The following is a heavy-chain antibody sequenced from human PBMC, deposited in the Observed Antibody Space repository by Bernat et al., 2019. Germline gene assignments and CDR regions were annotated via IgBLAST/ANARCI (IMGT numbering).Heavy chain of an antibody. CDR2: ISYDGSNK. J-gene: IGHJ4*02. Sequence: QVQLVESGGGVVQPGRSLRLSCAASGFTFSSYAMHWVRQAPGKGLEWVAVISYDGSNKYYADSVKGRFTISRDNSKNTLYLQMNSLRAEATAVYYCARTATILFDYWGQGTLVTVSS. V-gene: IGHV3-30-3*01. D-gene: IGHD5-12*01. CDR3: ARTATILFDY. CDR1: GFTFSSYA.